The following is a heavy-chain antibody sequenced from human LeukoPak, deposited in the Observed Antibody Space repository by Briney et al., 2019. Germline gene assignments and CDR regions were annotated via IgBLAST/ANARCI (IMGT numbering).Heavy chain of an antibody. J-gene: IGHJ3*02. CDR2: IYYSGST. D-gene: IGHD1-26*01. Sequence: SETLSLTCTVSGGSISSYYWSWIRQPPGKGVEWIEYIYYSGSTNYNPSLKSRVTISVDTSKNQFSLKLSSVTAADTAVYYCARYPYSGSKYAFDIWGQGTMVTVSS. CDR1: GGSISSYY. V-gene: IGHV4-59*12. CDR3: ARYPYSGSKYAFDI.